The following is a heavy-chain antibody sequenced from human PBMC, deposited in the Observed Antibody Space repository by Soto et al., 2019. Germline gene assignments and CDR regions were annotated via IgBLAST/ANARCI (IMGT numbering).Heavy chain of an antibody. CDR2: ISYDGSNT. V-gene: IGHV3-30*18. CDR3: AKEGGLSGSYYISSSYYFDY. D-gene: IGHD1-26*01. Sequence: QVQLVESGGSVVQPGRSLRLSCVASGFTFSSYGMHWVRQAPGKGLEWVAIISYDGSNTYYADSVKGRFTISRDNSXNTLYLQMNSLRAEDTSVYYCAKEGGLSGSYYISSSYYFDYWGQGTLVTVSS. J-gene: IGHJ4*02. CDR1: GFTFSSYG.